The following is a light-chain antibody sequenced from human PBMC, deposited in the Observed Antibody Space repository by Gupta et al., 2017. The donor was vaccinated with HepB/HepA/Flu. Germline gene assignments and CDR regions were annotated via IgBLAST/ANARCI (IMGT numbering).Light chain of an antibody. J-gene: IGLJ3*02. CDR3: SGGDNSMTGWM. CDR1: SSNIGSHH. CDR2: KSN. Sequence: QSVLTQPPSASGTPGQRVTLSCSGSSSNIGSHHIYWYQQRPATAPQLLIYKSNQRTSRVPDRFCGSKSSTSASMTIRGLGYEEEADYCSSGGDNSMTGWMFGGGTKLTVL. V-gene: IGLV1-47*01.